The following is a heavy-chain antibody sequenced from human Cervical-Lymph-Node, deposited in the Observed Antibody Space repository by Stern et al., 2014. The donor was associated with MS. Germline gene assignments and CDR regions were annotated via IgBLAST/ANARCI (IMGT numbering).Heavy chain of an antibody. D-gene: IGHD3-16*01. CDR3: ARERSAWGIDY. CDR2: LFSSGTT. Sequence: EVQLVESGGGLIQPGGSLRLSCAASGFTVSGTHVSWVRQAPGKGLGWVSVLFSSGTTYYADSVKGRFTISRDNSKNTVYLQMNSLRVEDTAVYYCARERSAWGIDYWGQGTLVSVSS. CDR1: GFTVSGTH. V-gene: IGHV3-53*01. J-gene: IGHJ4*02.